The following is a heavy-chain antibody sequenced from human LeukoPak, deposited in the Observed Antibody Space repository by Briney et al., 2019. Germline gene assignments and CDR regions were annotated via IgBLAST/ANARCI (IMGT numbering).Heavy chain of an antibody. Sequence: GASVKVSCKASGYTFTSYGISWVRQAPGQGLEWMGWISAYNGNTNYAQKLQGRVAMTTDTSTSTAYMELRSLRSDDTAVYYCARDLTPRVVSGIRAFDIWGQGTMVTVSS. D-gene: IGHD2-21*02. V-gene: IGHV1-18*01. CDR3: ARDLTPRVVSGIRAFDI. CDR1: GYTFTSYG. CDR2: ISAYNGNT. J-gene: IGHJ3*02.